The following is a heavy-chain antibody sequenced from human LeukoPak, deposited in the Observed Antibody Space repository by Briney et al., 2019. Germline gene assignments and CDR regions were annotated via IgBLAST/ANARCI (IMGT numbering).Heavy chain of an antibody. CDR2: ISWNSDII. J-gene: IGHJ6*03. Sequence: GRSLRLSCAASGFIFHDFAMHWVRQVPGKGLEWVSTISWNSDIILYADSVKGRFTISRDNDRESLYMEMKNLRPDDTALYYCVKSGGYYYMDAWGKGTTVIVSS. CDR3: VKSGGYYYMDA. V-gene: IGHV3-9*01. CDR1: GFIFHDFA.